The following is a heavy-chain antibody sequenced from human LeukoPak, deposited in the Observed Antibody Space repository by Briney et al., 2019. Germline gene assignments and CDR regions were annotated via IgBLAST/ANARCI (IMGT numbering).Heavy chain of an antibody. Sequence: SETLSLTCTVSGGSISSYYWSCIRQPPGKGLEWIGYIYYSGSTNYNPSLKSRVTISVDTSKNQFSLKLSSVTAADTAVYYCASYDILTGYYSYWGQGTLVTVSS. CDR3: ASYDILTGYYSY. D-gene: IGHD3-9*01. J-gene: IGHJ4*02. CDR2: IYYSGST. V-gene: IGHV4-59*01. CDR1: GGSISSYY.